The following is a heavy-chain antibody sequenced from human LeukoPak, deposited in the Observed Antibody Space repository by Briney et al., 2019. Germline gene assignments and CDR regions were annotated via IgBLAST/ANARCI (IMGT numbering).Heavy chain of an antibody. CDR2: IYSGGRT. V-gene: IGHV3-66*01. Sequence: GGSLRLSCAASGFTVSSNYMSWVRQAPGKGLVWVSVIYSGGRTYYADSVKGRFTISRDNSKNTLYLQMNRLRAEDTAVYYCARAGPSSSWHQFDYWGQGTLVTVSS. CDR1: GFTVSSNY. D-gene: IGHD6-13*01. CDR3: ARAGPSSSWHQFDY. J-gene: IGHJ4*02.